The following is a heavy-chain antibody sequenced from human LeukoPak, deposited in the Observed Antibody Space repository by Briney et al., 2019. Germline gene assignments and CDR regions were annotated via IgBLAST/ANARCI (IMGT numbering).Heavy chain of an antibody. Sequence: SETLSLTCTVSGGSISSYYWSWIRQPAGKGLGWIGRIYTSGSTNYNPSLKSRVTMSVDTSKNQFSLKLSSVTAADTAVYYCASGFGSLTDWFDPWAREPWSPSPQ. V-gene: IGHV4-4*07. CDR2: IYTSGST. J-gene: IGHJ5*02. D-gene: IGHD1-26*01. CDR1: GGSISSYY. CDR3: ASGFGSLTDWFDP.